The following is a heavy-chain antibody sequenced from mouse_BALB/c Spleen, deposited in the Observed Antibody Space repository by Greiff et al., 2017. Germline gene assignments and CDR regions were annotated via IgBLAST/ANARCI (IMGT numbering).Heavy chain of an antibody. CDR3: ASGEKMDGLDY. J-gene: IGHJ2*01. CDR1: GFTFSSFG. D-gene: IGHD1-2*01. Sequence: EVMLVESGGGLVQPGGSRKLSCAASGFTFSSFGMHWVRQAPEKGLEWVAYISSGSSTIYYADTVKGRFTISRDNPKNTLFLQMTSLRSEDTAMYYCASGEKMDGLDYWGQGTTLTVSS. V-gene: IGHV5-17*02. CDR2: ISSGSSTI.